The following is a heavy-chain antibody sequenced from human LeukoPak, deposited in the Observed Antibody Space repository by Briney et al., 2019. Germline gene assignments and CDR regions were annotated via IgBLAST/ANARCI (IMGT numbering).Heavy chain of an antibody. J-gene: IGHJ4*02. V-gene: IGHV3-23*01. CDR3: AKYGDYWGDY. Sequence: PGGSLRLSCAASGFTFSNYAMSWVRQAPGKGLEWVSNISGSGGNTQYADSVKGRFTISRDNSKNTLYMKMNSPRAEDTAIYYCAKYGDYWGDYWGQGTLVTVSS. CDR1: GFTFSNYA. CDR2: ISGSGGNT. D-gene: IGHD4-17*01.